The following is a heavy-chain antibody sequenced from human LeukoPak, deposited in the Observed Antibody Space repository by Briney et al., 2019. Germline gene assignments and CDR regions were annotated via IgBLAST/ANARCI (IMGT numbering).Heavy chain of an antibody. CDR2: IKPDGSDK. CDR3: AKGGDH. D-gene: IGHD3-16*01. J-gene: IGHJ4*02. Sequence: GGSLRLSCAASGFTFSTYWMNWVRQAPGKGLEWVANIKPDGSDKYYVDSVKGRFTVSRDNAKNSLYLQMNSPRAEDTAVYYCAKGGDHWGQGTLVTVSS. V-gene: IGHV3-7*01. CDR1: GFTFSTYW.